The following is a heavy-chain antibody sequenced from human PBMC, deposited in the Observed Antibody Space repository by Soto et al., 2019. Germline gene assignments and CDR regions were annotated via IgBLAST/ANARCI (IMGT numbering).Heavy chain of an antibody. CDR1: GFTFGDYA. CDR2: IRSKAYGGTT. Sequence: GGSLRLSCTASGFTFGDYAMSWFRQAPGKGLEWVGFIRSKAYGGTTEYAASVKGRFTISRDDSKSIAYLQMNSLKTEDTAVYYCTRGQQQLVISWFDHWGQGTLVTVSS. CDR3: TRGQQQLVISWFDH. D-gene: IGHD6-13*01. V-gene: IGHV3-49*03. J-gene: IGHJ5*02.